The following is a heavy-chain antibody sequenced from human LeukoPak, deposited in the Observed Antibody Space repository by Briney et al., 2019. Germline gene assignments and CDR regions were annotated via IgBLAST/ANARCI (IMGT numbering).Heavy chain of an antibody. CDR3: AKDIDVDTAMVPHAFDI. CDR2: ISGSGGST. J-gene: IGHJ3*02. V-gene: IGHV3-23*01. D-gene: IGHD5-18*01. Sequence: GGSLRLSCAASGFTFSSYAMSWVRQAPGKGLEWVSAISGSGGSTYYADSVKGRFTISRDNAKNSLYLQMNSLRAEDTALYYCAKDIDVDTAMVPHAFDIWGQGTMVTVSS. CDR1: GFTFSSYA.